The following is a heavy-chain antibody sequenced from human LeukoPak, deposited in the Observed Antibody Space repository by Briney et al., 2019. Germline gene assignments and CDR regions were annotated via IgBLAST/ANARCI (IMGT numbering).Heavy chain of an antibody. CDR1: GGYISCGTYY. V-gene: IGHV4-61*02. CDR2: IYSSGST. Sequence: PSETLSLTWSVSGGYISCGTYYWRWIRQPAGKGLEWIGRIYSSGSTNYNPSLKSRVIISVDTSKNQFSLILSSVTAADTAVYYCARSSSSWYGIDYWGQGTLVTVSS. J-gene: IGHJ4*02. CDR3: ARSSSSWYGIDY. D-gene: IGHD6-13*01.